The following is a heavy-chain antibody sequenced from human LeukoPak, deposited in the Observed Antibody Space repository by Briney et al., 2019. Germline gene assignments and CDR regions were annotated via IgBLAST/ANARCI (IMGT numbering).Heavy chain of an antibody. CDR2: IIPIFGTA. Sequence: GASGKVSCKASGGTFSSYAISWVRQAPGQGLEWMGGIIPIFGTANYAQKFQGRVTITADESTSTAYMELSSLRSEDTAVYYCAREKGDYYDSSGWYYFDYWGQGTLVTVSS. CDR1: GGTFSSYA. D-gene: IGHD3-22*01. J-gene: IGHJ4*02. V-gene: IGHV1-69*13. CDR3: AREKGDYYDSSGWYYFDY.